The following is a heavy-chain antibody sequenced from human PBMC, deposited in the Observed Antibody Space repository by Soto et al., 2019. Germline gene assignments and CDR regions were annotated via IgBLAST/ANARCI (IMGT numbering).Heavy chain of an antibody. J-gene: IGHJ4*02. D-gene: IGHD2-2*01. V-gene: IGHV3-23*01. CDR1: GFTFSSYA. Sequence: GGSLRLSCAASGFTFSSYAMSWVRQAPGKGLEWVSAISGSGGSTYYADSVKGRFTISRDNSKNTLDLQMNSLRAEDTAVYYCAKHSLEYQLLWGAYFDYWGQGTLVTVSS. CDR2: ISGSGGST. CDR3: AKHSLEYQLLWGAYFDY.